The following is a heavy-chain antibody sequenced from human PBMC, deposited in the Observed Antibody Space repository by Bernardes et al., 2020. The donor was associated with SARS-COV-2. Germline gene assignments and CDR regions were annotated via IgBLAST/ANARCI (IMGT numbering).Heavy chain of an antibody. Sequence: GGSLRLSCAASGFTFSNYWMSWVRQAPGKGLEWVANIKEDGSEKYKVDSVKGRFTISRDNAKNSLYLQMNSLRAEDTAVYYCARENYTEGGFDIWGQGTMVAGAS. CDR1: GFTFSNYW. V-gene: IGHV3-7*01. CDR3: ARENYTEGGFDI. J-gene: IGHJ3*02. CDR2: IKEDGSEK. D-gene: IGHD1-7*01.